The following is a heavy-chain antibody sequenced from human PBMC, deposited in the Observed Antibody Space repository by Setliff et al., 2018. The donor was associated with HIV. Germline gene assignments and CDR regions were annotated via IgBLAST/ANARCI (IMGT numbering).Heavy chain of an antibody. CDR1: EFTFGDYA. D-gene: IGHD5-18*01. J-gene: IGHJ4*02. V-gene: IGHV3-49*04. CDR2: IRSKAYTGTT. CDR3: TRGPYSYGSYVDY. Sequence: GGSLRLSCTASEFTFGDYAMSWVRQAPGKGLEWVGFIRSKAYTGTTEYAASVKGRFTISRDDSKSVAYLQMNSLKTEDTAVYYCTRGPYSYGSYVDYWGQGSLVTVSS.